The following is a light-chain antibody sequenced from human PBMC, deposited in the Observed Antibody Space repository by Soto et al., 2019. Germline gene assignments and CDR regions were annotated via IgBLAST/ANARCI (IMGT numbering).Light chain of an antibody. CDR2: DGF. V-gene: IGKV1-5*01. Sequence: DIQMTQSPSSLSASVGDRVTITCRASQSITYWLAWYQQKPGRAPKLLIYDGFNLQSGVPSRFSASGSGTEFTLTISSLQPDDSATYYCQQYHSFSFTFGQGTKVDIK. CDR3: QQYHSFSFT. CDR1: QSITYW. J-gene: IGKJ2*01.